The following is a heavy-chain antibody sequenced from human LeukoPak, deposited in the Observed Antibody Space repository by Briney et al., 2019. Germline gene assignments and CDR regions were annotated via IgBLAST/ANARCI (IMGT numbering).Heavy chain of an antibody. V-gene: IGHV1-8*02. J-gene: IGHJ4*02. CDR2: MNPNSGNT. CDR1: GYXXXSYD. D-gene: IGHD2-8*01. CDR3: ASIQGVY. Sequence: GYXXXSYDXXXXXXXXXQGLEWMGWMNPNSGNTGYAQKFQGRVTMTRDTSISTAYMELSRLRSDDTAVYYCASIQGVYWGQGTLVTVSS.